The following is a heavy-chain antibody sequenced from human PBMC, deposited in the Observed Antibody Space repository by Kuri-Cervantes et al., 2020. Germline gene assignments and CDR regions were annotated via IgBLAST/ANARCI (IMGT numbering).Heavy chain of an antibody. J-gene: IGHJ4*02. CDR3: ARWGDTAMVREYYFDY. Sequence: GESLKISCAASGFTVSSNYMSWVRQAPGKGLEWVANIKQDGSEKYYVDSVKGRFTISRDNAKNSLYLQMNSLRAEDTAVYYCARWGDTAMVREYYFDYWGQGTLVTVSS. CDR1: GFTVSSNY. D-gene: IGHD5-18*01. V-gene: IGHV3-7*01. CDR2: IKQDGSEK.